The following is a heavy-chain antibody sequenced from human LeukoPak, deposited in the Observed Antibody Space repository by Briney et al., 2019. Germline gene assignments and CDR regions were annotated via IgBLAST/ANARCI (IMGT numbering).Heavy chain of an antibody. J-gene: IGHJ4*02. Sequence: SETLSLTCTVSGGSISSSSYYWGWIRQPPGKGLEWIGSIYYSGSTYYNPSLKSRVTISVDTSKNQFSLKLSSVTAADTAVYYCARGRHKVLVGPYFDDWGQGTLVTVSS. CDR1: GGSISSSSYY. CDR2: IYYSGST. CDR3: ARGRHKVLVGPYFDD. V-gene: IGHV4-39*01.